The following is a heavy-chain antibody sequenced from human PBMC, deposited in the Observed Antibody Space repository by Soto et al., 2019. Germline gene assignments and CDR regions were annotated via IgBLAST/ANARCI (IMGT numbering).Heavy chain of an antibody. D-gene: IGHD6-6*01. Sequence: ASVKVSCKASGYTFTGYYLHWVRQAPGQGLEWMGWINPNSGGTHYAQKFQGRLTMTRDTSISTAYMKLSRLTSDETAVYYCARSLSTIAARPDYWGQGTLVTVSS. CDR2: INPNSGGT. V-gene: IGHV1-2*02. J-gene: IGHJ4*02. CDR1: GYTFTGYY. CDR3: ARSLSTIAARPDY.